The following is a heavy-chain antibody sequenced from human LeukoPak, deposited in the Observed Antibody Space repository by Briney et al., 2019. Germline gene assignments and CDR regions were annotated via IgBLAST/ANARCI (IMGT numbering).Heavy chain of an antibody. V-gene: IGHV3-53*01. CDR2: IYSGGST. CDR3: ARKEMATIGLTFDY. D-gene: IGHD5-24*01. J-gene: IGHJ4*02. CDR1: GFTFSDYN. Sequence: PGGSLRLSCAASGFTFSDYNMSWVRQAPGKGLEWVSVIYSGGSTYYADSVKGRFTISRDNSKNTLYLQMNSLRAEDTAVYYCARKEMATIGLTFDYWGQGTLVTVSS.